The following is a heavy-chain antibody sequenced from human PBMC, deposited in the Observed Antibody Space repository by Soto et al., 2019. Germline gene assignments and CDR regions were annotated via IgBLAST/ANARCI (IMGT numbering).Heavy chain of an antibody. CDR2: IQQDGSEK. J-gene: IGHJ4*02. CDR3: ARDDVWNSPYY. CDR1: GFTFNTHW. Sequence: EVQLVESGGGLVQPGGSLRLSCAASGFTFNTHWMSWVRQAPGKGLEWVANIQQDGSEKNYVDSVKGRFTVSRDNAKKSLYLQMNRLRAEDTAVYYCARDDVWNSPYYWGQGTLVTVSS. V-gene: IGHV3-7*01. D-gene: IGHD1-7*01.